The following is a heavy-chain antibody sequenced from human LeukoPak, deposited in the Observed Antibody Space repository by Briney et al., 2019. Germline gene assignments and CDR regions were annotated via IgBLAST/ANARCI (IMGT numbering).Heavy chain of an antibody. V-gene: IGHV3-15*01. Sequence: KPGGSLRLSCVASRFAFSQAWMSWVRQAPGKGLEWVGRIKSESGGGTTDYAAPVKGRFTISRDDSKNTLFLQMNSLKTEDSAVYYCTTTTWGYWGQGTLVTVSS. D-gene: IGHD3-16*01. CDR2: IKSESGGGTT. CDR3: TTTTWGY. CDR1: RFAFSQAW. J-gene: IGHJ4*02.